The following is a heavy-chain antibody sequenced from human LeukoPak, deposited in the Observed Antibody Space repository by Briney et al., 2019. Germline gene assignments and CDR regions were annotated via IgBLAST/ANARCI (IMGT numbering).Heavy chain of an antibody. CDR1: GFTFSSYG. Sequence: GGSLRLSCAASGFTFSSYGMEWVRQAPGKGVEGVAVISYDRSNKYYADSVKGRFTISRDNSKNTLYLQMNSLRAEDTAVYYCAKVRYCSSTSCYTAFDYWGQGTLVTVSS. V-gene: IGHV3-30*18. D-gene: IGHD2-2*02. CDR2: ISYDRSNK. CDR3: AKVRYCSSTSCYTAFDY. J-gene: IGHJ4*02.